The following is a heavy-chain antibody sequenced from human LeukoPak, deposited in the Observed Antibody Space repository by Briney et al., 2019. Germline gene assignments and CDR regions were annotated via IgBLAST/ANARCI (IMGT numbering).Heavy chain of an antibody. Sequence: PGGSLRLSCAASGFTFSSYGMTWVRQAPGKGLEWVSYISSSSSTIYYADSVKGRFTISRDNSKNTLYLQMNSLRAEDTAVYYCARVQNYYYYYMDVWGKGTTVTVSS. CDR2: ISSSSSTI. CDR1: GFTFSSYG. CDR3: ARVQNYYYYYMDV. D-gene: IGHD1-1*01. V-gene: IGHV3-48*01. J-gene: IGHJ6*03.